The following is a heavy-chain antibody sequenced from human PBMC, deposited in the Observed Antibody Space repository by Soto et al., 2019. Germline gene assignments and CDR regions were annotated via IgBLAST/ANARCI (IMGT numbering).Heavy chain of an antibody. J-gene: IGHJ3*02. CDR3: ARVGTAARGDDAFDI. D-gene: IGHD3-16*01. V-gene: IGHV1-69*05. CDR2: IIPIFGTA. CDR1: GGTFSSYA. Sequence: ASVKVSCKASGGTFSSYAISWVRQAPGQGLEWMGGIIPIFGTANYAQKFQGRVTITTDASTSTAYMELSSLRSEDTAVYYCARVGTAARGDDAFDIWGQGTMVTVSS.